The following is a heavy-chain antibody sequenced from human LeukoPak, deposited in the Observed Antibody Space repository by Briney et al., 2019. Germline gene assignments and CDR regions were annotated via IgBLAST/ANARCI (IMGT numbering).Heavy chain of an antibody. D-gene: IGHD6-19*01. J-gene: IGHJ4*02. CDR3: APSHLYSSGWYPYFDY. CDR1: GFTFSSYA. CDR2: ISGSGGST. V-gene: IGHV3-23*01. Sequence: GGSLRLSCAASGFTFSSYAMSWVRQAPGKGLEWVSAISGSGGSTYYADSVKGRFTISRDNSKNTLYLQMNSLRAEDTAVYYCAPSHLYSSGWYPYFDYWGQGTLVTV.